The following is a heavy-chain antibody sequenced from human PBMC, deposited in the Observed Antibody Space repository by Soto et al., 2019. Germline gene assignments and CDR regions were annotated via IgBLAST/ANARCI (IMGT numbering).Heavy chain of an antibody. CDR3: AKMNPFAAGAFDI. V-gene: IGHV3-33*08. CDR2: IWYDGVNK. CDR1: GFSFRSYA. Sequence: GGSRRLSCAASGFSFRSYAMHWVRQSPGKGLEWGAVIWYDGVNKDYADSVKGQFTSSRDNSKNTLYLQMNSLRAEDTAVYYCAKMNPFAAGAFDIWGQGTMVTVSS. J-gene: IGHJ3*02. D-gene: IGHD6-19*01.